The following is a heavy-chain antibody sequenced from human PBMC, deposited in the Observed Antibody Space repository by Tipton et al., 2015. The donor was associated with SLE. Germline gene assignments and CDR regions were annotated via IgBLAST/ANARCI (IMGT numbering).Heavy chain of an antibody. CDR2: ICYSGFS. Sequence: TLSLTCTVSGGSMGTYCWSWIRQSPEKGLEWIAFICYSGFSNYNPSLKSRVTVSLDTSKNQFSLKVNSVTAADTAVYFCARGSYLPAYYESPWGQGILVAVSS. J-gene: IGHJ4*02. V-gene: IGHV4-59*01. CDR3: ARGSYLPAYYESP. CDR1: GGSMGTYC. D-gene: IGHD3-22*01.